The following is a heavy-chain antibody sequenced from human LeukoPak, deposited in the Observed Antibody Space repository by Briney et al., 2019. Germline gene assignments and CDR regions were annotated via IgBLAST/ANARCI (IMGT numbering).Heavy chain of an antibody. J-gene: IGHJ4*02. D-gene: IGHD4-17*01. CDR1: GFTFSSYG. V-gene: IGHV3-23*01. Sequence: GGSLRLSCAASGFTFSSYGMSWVRQAPGKGLEWVSAISGSGGSTYYADSVKGRFTISRDNSKNTLYLQMNSLRAEDTAVYYCAKVPDYGDYADYWGQGTLVTVSS. CDR2: ISGSGGST. CDR3: AKVPDYGDYADY.